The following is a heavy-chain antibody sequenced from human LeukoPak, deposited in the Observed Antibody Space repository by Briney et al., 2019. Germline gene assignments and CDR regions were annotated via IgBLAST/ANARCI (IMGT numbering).Heavy chain of an antibody. D-gene: IGHD5-24*01. CDR3: ARDTGFNPFDY. CDR1: GFTFRNFW. J-gene: IGHJ4*02. V-gene: IGHV3-7*05. Sequence: TGGSLRLSCAASGFTFRNFWMSWVRQARGKGLEWVGNIKEDGSTKYYLDSVKGRVTISRDNARNSLHLQLDSLRTEDTAVYFCARDTGFNPFDYWGQGTLVTVSS. CDR2: IKEDGSTK.